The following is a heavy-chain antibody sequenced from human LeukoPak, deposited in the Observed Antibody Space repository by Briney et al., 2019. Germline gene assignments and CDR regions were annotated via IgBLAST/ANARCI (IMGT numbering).Heavy chain of an antibody. Sequence: GGSLRLSCAASGFTFTSYWMYWVRQAPGKGLEWVSGISGSGDRIYYADSVKGRFSISRDNSKNTLYLQMNSLRDGDAAVYYCAKDPYSTGLYQGYYFDYWGQGTLVTVSS. J-gene: IGHJ4*02. D-gene: IGHD6-19*01. CDR2: ISGSGDRI. CDR3: AKDPYSTGLYQGYYFDY. V-gene: IGHV3-23*01. CDR1: GFTFTSYW.